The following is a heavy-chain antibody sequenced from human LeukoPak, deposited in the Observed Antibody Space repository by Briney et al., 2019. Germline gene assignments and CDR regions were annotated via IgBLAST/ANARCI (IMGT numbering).Heavy chain of an antibody. Sequence: SETLSLTCTVSGGSISSSSYYWGWTRQPPGKGLEWIGSIYYSGSTYYNPSLKSRVTISVDTSKNQFSLKLSSVTAADTAVYYCARHLVSGYFDYWGQGTLVTVSS. CDR2: IYYSGST. CDR1: GGSISSSSYY. J-gene: IGHJ4*02. D-gene: IGHD2-15*01. V-gene: IGHV4-39*01. CDR3: ARHLVSGYFDY.